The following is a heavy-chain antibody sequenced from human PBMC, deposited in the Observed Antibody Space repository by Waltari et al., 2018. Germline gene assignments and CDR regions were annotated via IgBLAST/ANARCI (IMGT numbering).Heavy chain of an antibody. D-gene: IGHD3-3*01. Sequence: QLQLQESGPGLVKPSETLSLTCTVSGGSISSSSYYWGWIRQPPGKGLEWIGSIYYSGSTYYNPSLKSRVTISVDTSKNQFSLKLSSVTAADTAVYYCASVRFLEWLLFLYFDYWGQGTLVTVSS. CDR3: ASVRFLEWLLFLYFDY. CDR2: IYYSGST. CDR1: GGSISSSSYY. V-gene: IGHV4-39*07. J-gene: IGHJ4*02.